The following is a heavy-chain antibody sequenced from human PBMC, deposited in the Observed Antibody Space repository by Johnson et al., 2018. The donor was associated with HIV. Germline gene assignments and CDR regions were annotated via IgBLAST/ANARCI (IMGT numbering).Heavy chain of an antibody. CDR1: GFTFSSYG. CDR3: AREVIVAGHGGAFDI. D-gene: IGHD5-12*01. Sequence: VQLVESGGGVVQPGRSLRLSCAASGFTFSSYGMHWVRQAPGKGLEWVSAIGTAGDTYYPGSVKGRFTISRENAKNALYLQMNSLRAGDTAVYYCAREVIVAGHGGAFDIWGQGTMVTVSS. CDR2: IGTAGDT. V-gene: IGHV3-13*01. J-gene: IGHJ3*02.